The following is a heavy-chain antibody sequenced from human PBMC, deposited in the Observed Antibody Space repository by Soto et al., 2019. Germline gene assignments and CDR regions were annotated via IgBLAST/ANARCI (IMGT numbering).Heavy chain of an antibody. V-gene: IGHV3-30*18. D-gene: IGHD3-22*01. CDR2: ISYDGSNK. Sequence: LRLSCAASGFPFSSYGTHWVRQTPGKGLEWVAVISYDGSNKYYTDSVKGRFTISRDNSKNTLYLQMNSLRAKDTAVYYCAKDGPAWGYXDSSGYYEPAYYYGMDVWGQGTTVTVSS. J-gene: IGHJ6*02. CDR3: AKDGPAWGYXDSSGYYEPAYYYGMDV. CDR1: GFPFSSYG.